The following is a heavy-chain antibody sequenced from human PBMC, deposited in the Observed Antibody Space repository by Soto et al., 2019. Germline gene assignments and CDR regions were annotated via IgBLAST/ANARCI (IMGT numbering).Heavy chain of an antibody. V-gene: IGHV3-30-3*01. CDR2: ISYDGSNK. D-gene: IGHD2-15*01. Sequence: GGSLRLSCAASGFTFSSYAMHWVRQAPGKGLEWVAVISYDGSNKYYADSVKGRFTISRDNSKNTLYLQMNSLRAEDTAVYYCARPHRRYCSGGSCSSFDYWGQGT. CDR1: GFTFSSYA. CDR3: ARPHRRYCSGGSCSSFDY. J-gene: IGHJ4*02.